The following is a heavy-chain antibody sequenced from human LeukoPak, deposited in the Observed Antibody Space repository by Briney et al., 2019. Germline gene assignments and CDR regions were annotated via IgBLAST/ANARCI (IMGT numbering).Heavy chain of an antibody. CDR1: GGSISDTSHS. CDR3: ARHTYTYAKYYYYMDV. CDR2: TYYSGTT. J-gene: IGHJ6*03. V-gene: IGHV4-39*01. D-gene: IGHD5-18*01. Sequence: PSETLSLTCTVSGGSISDTSHSWGWIRQPPGEGLEWIGSTYYSGTTYYNPSLNSRVTISVDTSKNQFSLELSFVTAADTALYYCARHTYTYAKYYYYMDVWGKGTTVTVSS.